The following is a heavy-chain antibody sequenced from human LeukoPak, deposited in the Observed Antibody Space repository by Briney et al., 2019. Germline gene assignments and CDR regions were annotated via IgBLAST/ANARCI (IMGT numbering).Heavy chain of an antibody. Sequence: PSETLSLTCTVSGGSISSSSYYWGWIRQPRGKGLEWIGSIYYSGSTYYNPSLKSRFTISVDTSKNQFSLKLSSVTAADTAVYYCASPHPSRLDPYYFDYWGQGTLVTVSS. V-gene: IGHV4-39*01. CDR1: GGSISSSSYY. CDR3: ASPHPSRLDPYYFDY. D-gene: IGHD6-19*01. CDR2: IYYSGST. J-gene: IGHJ4*02.